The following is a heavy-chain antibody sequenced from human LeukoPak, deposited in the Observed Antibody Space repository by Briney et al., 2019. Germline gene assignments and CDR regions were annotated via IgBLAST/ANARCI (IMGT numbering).Heavy chain of an antibody. V-gene: IGHV3-48*03. CDR3: ARSGGFTDFWSGYYLGY. CDR2: ISSSGSTI. CDR1: GFTFSSYE. Sequence: GGSLRLSCAASGFTFSSYEMNWVRQAPGKGLEWVSYISSSGSTIYYADSVKGRFTISRDNAKNSLYLQMNSLRAEDTAVYYCARSGGFTDFWSGYYLGYWGQGTLVTVSS. J-gene: IGHJ4*02. D-gene: IGHD3-3*01.